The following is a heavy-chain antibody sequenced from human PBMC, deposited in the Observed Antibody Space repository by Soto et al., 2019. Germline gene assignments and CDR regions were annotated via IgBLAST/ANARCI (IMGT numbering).Heavy chain of an antibody. Sequence: SVKVSCKASGYTFTSYYMHWVRQAPGQGLEWMGIINPSGGSTSYAQKFQGRVTMTRDTSTSTVYMELSSLRSEDTAVYYCARERYYDSSAEGWFDPWGQGTLVTVSS. J-gene: IGHJ5*02. V-gene: IGHV1-46*01. D-gene: IGHD3-22*01. CDR3: ARERYYDSSAEGWFDP. CDR2: INPSGGST. CDR1: GYTFTSYY.